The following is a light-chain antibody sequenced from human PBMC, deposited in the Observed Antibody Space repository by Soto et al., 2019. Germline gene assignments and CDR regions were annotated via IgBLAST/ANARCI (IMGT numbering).Light chain of an antibody. J-gene: IGLJ1*01. CDR3: CSYAGSYTYG. Sequence: QSVLTQPPSASGSPGQSVTISCTGTSSDVGGYNYVSWCQHHPGRAPKLMIYEVTKRPSGVPDRFSGSKSGNTASLSVSGLQAEDEDDYYCCSYAGSYTYGFGTGTKVTVL. V-gene: IGLV2-8*01. CDR1: SSDVGGYNY. CDR2: EVT.